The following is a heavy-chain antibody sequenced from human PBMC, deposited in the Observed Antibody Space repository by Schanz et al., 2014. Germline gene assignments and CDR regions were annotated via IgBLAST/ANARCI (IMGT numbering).Heavy chain of an antibody. J-gene: IGHJ4*02. Sequence: QLQLQESGPGLVKPSQTLSLTCTVSGGSVSSGGDYWSWIRQHPGKGLEWIGFISYSGSTYYNPSLKSRVTISVDTSKSQFSLKLSSVTAADTAVYYCTRGGYGSGSYREFDYWGQGTLVTVSS. CDR3: TRGGYGSGSYREFDY. V-gene: IGHV4-31*03. D-gene: IGHD3-10*01. CDR1: GGSVSSGGDY. CDR2: ISYSGST.